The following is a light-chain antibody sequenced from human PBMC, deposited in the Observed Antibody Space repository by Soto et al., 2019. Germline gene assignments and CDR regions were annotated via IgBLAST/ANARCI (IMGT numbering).Light chain of an antibody. CDR1: SSDVGVYNL. CDR2: EAN. J-gene: IGLJ2*01. Sequence: QSALTQPASVSGSPGQSITISCTGTSSDVGVYNLVSWYQQYPGKAPKLIIYEANKRPSGVSNRFSGSKSGNTASLTISGLQAEDEADYFCCSYTGGNNGVFGGGTQLTVL. V-gene: IGLV2-23*01. CDR3: CSYTGGNNGV.